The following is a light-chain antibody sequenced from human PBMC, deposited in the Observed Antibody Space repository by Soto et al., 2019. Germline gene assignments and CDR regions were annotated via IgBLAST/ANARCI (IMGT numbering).Light chain of an antibody. CDR3: QQRSNWPRT. CDR1: QSVTSS. Sequence: EIVLTQSPATLSLSPGERATLSCRASQSVTSSLAWYQQKPGQAPRLLIYDASTRATGTPARFSGGGSGTDFTLTISSLEPEDFAVYYCQQRSNWPRTFGQGTKVEIK. J-gene: IGKJ1*01. CDR2: DAS. V-gene: IGKV3-11*01.